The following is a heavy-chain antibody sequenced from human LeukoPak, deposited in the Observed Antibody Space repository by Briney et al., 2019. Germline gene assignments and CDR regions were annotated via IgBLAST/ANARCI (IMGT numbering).Heavy chain of an antibody. CDR2: IYDSGST. V-gene: IGHV4-39*01. J-gene: IGHJ6*02. CDR3: ARVPPWYGMDV. CDR1: GGSIRSSYYY. Sequence: SETLSLTCTVSGGSIRSSYYYWGWIRQPPGKGLEWIGSIYDSGSTYYNPSLKSRVTISVDTSKNQFSLKLNSVTAADTAVYYCARVPPWYGMDVWGQGTTVTVSS.